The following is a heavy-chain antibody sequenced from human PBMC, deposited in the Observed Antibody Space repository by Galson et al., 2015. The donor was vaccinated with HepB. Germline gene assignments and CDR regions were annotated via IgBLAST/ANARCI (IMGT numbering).Heavy chain of an antibody. CDR1: GFTFSGSA. D-gene: IGHD6-13*01. CDR2: IRGEAKSYAT. J-gene: IGHJ3*02. V-gene: IGHV3-73*01. CDR3: TIDDNIAATAHHI. Sequence: SLRLSCAASGFTFSGSAMHWVRQASGKGLEWVGRIRGEAKSYATAYAASVKGRFSISRDESKNTVYLQMNSLKTEDTAVYYCTIDDNIAATAHHIWGQGTMVTVSS.